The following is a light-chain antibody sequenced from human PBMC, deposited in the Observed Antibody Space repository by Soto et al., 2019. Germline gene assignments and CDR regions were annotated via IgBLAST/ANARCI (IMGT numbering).Light chain of an antibody. Sequence: SYELIQPPSVSVAPGKTARMTCGGDNIGSKRVNWYQQKPGQAPVVVIYDDSDRPSGIPERVSGSNCGNTATLTISRVEAGDEADYHCQVWDCFSDHPFVFGTGTKLTVL. CDR1: NIGSKR. V-gene: IGLV3-21*04. CDR3: QVWDCFSDHPFV. CDR2: DDS. J-gene: IGLJ1*01.